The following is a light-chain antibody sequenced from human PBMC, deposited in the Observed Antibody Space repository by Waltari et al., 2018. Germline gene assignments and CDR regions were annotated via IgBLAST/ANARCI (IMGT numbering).Light chain of an antibody. CDR1: SSNIGRYY. J-gene: IGLJ3*02. CDR2: END. Sequence: QSVLTQPPSVSAAPGPTVTISCSGSSSNIGRYYLAWYQQLPGTAPKLLIYENDKRPSGIPDRFSGSKSGTSATLGVTGLQTGDEADYYCGTWDNSLSAGVFGGGTKLTVL. CDR3: GTWDNSLSAGV. V-gene: IGLV1-51*02.